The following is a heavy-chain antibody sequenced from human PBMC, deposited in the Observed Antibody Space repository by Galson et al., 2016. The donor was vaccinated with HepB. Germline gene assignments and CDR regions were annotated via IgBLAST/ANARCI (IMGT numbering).Heavy chain of an antibody. CDR1: GFMFSKYP. Sequence: SLRLSCAASGFMFSKYPMHWVRQAPGKGLEWVAVISFDGNTQYYADSVKGRFTVSRDNSKLTMSLQMSSLRSEDTAMYYCAKDPKWEDWFESWGQGTLVTVSS. D-gene: IGHD1-26*01. CDR2: ISFDGNTQ. V-gene: IGHV3-30*18. CDR3: AKDPKWEDWFES. J-gene: IGHJ5*01.